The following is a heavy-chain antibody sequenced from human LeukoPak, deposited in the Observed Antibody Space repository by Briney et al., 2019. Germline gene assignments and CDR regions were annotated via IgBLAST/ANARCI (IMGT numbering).Heavy chain of an antibody. CDR1: GGTFSSYA. V-gene: IGHV1-69*04. J-gene: IGHJ4*02. Sequence: SVKVSCKASGGTFSSYAISWVRQAPGQGLEWMGRIIPILGIANYAQKFQGRVMITADKSTSTAYMELSSLRSEDTAVYYCARGGIAVAGLLDYWGQGTLVTVSS. CDR3: ARGGIAVAGLLDY. CDR2: IIPILGIA. D-gene: IGHD6-19*01.